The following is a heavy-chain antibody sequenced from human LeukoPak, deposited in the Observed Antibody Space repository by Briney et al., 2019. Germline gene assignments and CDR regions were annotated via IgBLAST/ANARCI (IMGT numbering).Heavy chain of an antibody. J-gene: IGHJ6*02. CDR2: IYYSGST. D-gene: IGHD3-10*01. V-gene: IGHV4-59*01. CDR1: GGSISSYY. CDR3: ARVPPGELLHMRYGMDV. Sequence: SETLSLTCTVSGGSISSYYWSWIRQPPGKGLEWIGYIYYSGSTNYNPSLKSRVTISVDTSKNQFSLKLSSVTAADTAVYYCARVPPGELLHMRYGMDVWGQGTTVTVSS.